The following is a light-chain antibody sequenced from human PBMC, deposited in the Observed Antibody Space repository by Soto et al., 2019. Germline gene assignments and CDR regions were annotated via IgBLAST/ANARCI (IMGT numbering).Light chain of an antibody. CDR2: WAT. J-gene: IGKJ4*01. CDR1: QSISSY. CDR3: QQYYSTPLT. V-gene: IGKV1-39*01. Sequence: DIQITQSPSSLSASVGDRVTITCRASQSISSYLNWYQQKPGKAPKLLIYWATTRESGVPDRFSGSGSGTDFPPTITGLQAEDVAVYYCQQYYSTPLTFGGGTKVDIK.